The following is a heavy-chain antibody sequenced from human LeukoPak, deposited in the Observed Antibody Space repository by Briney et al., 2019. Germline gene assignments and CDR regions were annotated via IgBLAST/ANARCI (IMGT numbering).Heavy chain of an antibody. Sequence: GGSLRLSCAASGFTFSTYWMTWVRQAPGKGLEWVANMKRDGSEVYYANSVKGHFTISRDNAKNSLYLQMNSLRAEDTAVYYCARYTEYYFDYWGQGTLVTVSS. CDR1: GFTFSTYW. CDR3: ARYTEYYFDY. D-gene: IGHD2-2*02. CDR2: MKRDGSEV. V-gene: IGHV3-7*01. J-gene: IGHJ4*02.